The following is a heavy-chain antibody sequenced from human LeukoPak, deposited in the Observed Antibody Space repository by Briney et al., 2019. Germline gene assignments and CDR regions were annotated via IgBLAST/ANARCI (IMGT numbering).Heavy chain of an antibody. D-gene: IGHD7-27*01. CDR3: ARSNLVTGAVAFDI. V-gene: IGHV4-4*09. CDR2: IYTSGST. J-gene: IGHJ3*02. CDR1: GGSISSYY. Sequence: SETLSLTCTVSGGSISSYYWSWIRQPPGKGLEWIGYIYTSGSTNYNPSLKSRVTISVDTSKNQFSLKLSSVTAADTAVYYCARSNLVTGAVAFDIWGQGTMVTVSS.